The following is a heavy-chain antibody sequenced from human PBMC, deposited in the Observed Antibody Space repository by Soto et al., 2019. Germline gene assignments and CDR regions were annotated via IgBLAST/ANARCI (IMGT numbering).Heavy chain of an antibody. CDR2: IYHSGST. D-gene: IGHD3-10*01. J-gene: IGHJ5*02. Sequence: SETLSLTCAVSGGSISSGGYSWSWIRQPPGKGLEWIGYIYHSGSTYYNPSLKSRDTISVDRSKNQFSLKLSSVTAAATAVYYCARDPGSGSYFCWFEPWGQGTLVTVAS. CDR3: ARDPGSGSYFCWFEP. CDR1: GGSISSGGYS. V-gene: IGHV4-30-2*01.